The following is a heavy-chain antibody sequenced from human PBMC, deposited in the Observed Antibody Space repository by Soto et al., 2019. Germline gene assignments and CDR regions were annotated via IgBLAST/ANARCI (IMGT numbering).Heavy chain of an antibody. J-gene: IGHJ4*02. CDR3: AKERLGRGADY. V-gene: IGHV3-23*01. CDR1: GFTFSNYV. CDR2: ISGGGGNT. Sequence: EVQLLESGGGLVQPGGSLRLSCAASGFTFSNYVMSWVRQTPGKGLEWVSTISGGGGNTYYPDSVKGRFTTSRDNSKDTVYLQMNSLRAEDTAIYYSAKERLGRGADYWGQGALVTVTS.